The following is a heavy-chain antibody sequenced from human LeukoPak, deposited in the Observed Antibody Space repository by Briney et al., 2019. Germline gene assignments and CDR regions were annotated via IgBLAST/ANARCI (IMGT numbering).Heavy chain of an antibody. CDR3: ARDGGSWTFDY. Sequence: SETLSLTCTISGGSIGSYYWTWIRQPPGKGLEWIGYIDYSGSTNYNPSFKSRVTMSVDTSKNQFSLKLSSVTAADTAVYFCARDGGSWTFDYWGQGTLFTVSS. V-gene: IGHV4-59*12. CDR1: GGSIGSYY. D-gene: IGHD6-13*01. CDR2: IDYSGST. J-gene: IGHJ4*02.